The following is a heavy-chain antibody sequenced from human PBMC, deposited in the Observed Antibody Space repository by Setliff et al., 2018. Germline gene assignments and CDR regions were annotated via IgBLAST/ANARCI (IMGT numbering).Heavy chain of an antibody. CDR2: INNYSFKT. CDR3: ARINFYVSSGYYYAPDF. CDR1: GYTLSNSI. Sequence: ASVKVSCKASGYTLSNSILSWVRQAPGQGLEWMGWINNYSFKTTYPQKFLDRVTMTTDTSATTAYMGLKNLRSDDTAVYYCARINFYVSSGYYYAPDFWGQGILVTVSS. V-gene: IGHV1-18*01. J-gene: IGHJ4*02. D-gene: IGHD3-22*01.